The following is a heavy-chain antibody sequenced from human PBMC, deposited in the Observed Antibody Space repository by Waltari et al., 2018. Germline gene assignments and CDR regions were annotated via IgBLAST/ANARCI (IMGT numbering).Heavy chain of an antibody. CDR3: ASGDCSSTSCYTSEYFQH. V-gene: IGHV5-51*01. J-gene: IGHJ1*01. D-gene: IGHD2-2*02. Sequence: EVQLVQSGAEVKKPGESLKISCKGSGYSFNSYWIGWVRQIPGKGLEWMGIIYPGDSDTRYSPSFQGQVTISADKSISTAYLQWSSLKASDTAMYYCASGDCSSTSCYTSEYFQHWGQGTLVTVSS. CDR1: GYSFNSYW. CDR2: IYPGDSDT.